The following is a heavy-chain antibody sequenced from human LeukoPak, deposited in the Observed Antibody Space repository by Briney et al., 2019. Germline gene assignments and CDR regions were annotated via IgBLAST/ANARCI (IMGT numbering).Heavy chain of an antibody. Sequence: GASVKVSCKASGGTFSSYAISWVRQAPGQGLEWMGGIIPIFGTANYAQKFQGRVTITTDESTSTAYMELSSLRSEDTAVYYCAREGNRLGAMAPYFDYWGQGTLVTVSS. J-gene: IGHJ4*02. CDR2: IIPIFGTA. D-gene: IGHD1-26*01. CDR3: AREGNRLGAMAPYFDY. V-gene: IGHV1-69*05. CDR1: GGTFSSYA.